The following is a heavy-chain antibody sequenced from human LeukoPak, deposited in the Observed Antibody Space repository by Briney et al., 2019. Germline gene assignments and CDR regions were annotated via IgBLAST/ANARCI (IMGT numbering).Heavy chain of an antibody. CDR3: ARGATRYYYYYYMDV. CDR1: GGSISSYY. V-gene: IGHV4-4*07. D-gene: IGHD5-12*01. CDR2: IYTSGST. Sequence: SETLSLTCTVSGGSISSYYWSWIRQPAGKGLEWIGRIYTSGSTNYNPSLKSRVTMSVDTSKNQFSLKLSSVTAADTAVYYCARGATRYYYYYYMDVWGKGTTVTISS. J-gene: IGHJ6*03.